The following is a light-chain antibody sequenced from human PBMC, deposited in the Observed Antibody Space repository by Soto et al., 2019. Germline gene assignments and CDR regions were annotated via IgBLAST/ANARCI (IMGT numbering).Light chain of an antibody. V-gene: IGKV3-20*01. CDR2: GAS. Sequence: EIVLTQSPGTLSLSPGERATLSCRASETVTRSYLSWYQHKPGQAPRLLIYGASSRATGIPDRFSGSGSGTDFTLTISRLEPEDFAVYYCQQYGSLLTFGGGTKVDIK. CDR3: QQYGSLLT. J-gene: IGKJ4*01. CDR1: ETVTRSY.